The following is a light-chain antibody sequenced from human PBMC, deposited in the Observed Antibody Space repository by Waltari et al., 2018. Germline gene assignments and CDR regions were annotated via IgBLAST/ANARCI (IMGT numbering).Light chain of an antibody. Sequence: VLTQSPGALSLPPGERVTLSCRASQSLTKRYLAWDQPKPGQAPRLLIYGASSRAAGIPDRFSGSGSGTDFTLTISRLEPEDFAVYYCQQYGSSIMYTFGQGTKLEIK. CDR2: GAS. V-gene: IGKV3-20*01. CDR1: QSLTKRY. J-gene: IGKJ2*01. CDR3: QQYGSSIMYT.